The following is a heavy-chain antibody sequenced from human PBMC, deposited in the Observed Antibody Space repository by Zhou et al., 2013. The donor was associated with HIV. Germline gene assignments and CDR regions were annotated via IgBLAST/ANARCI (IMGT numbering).Heavy chain of an antibody. CDR1: GGTFSSYA. D-gene: IGHD3-10*01. CDR3: AREVTMFQGGDYYYYYMDV. CDR2: IIPILGIA. V-gene: IGHV1-69*04. Sequence: QVQLVQSGAEVKKPGSSVKVSCKASGGTFSSYAISWVRQAPGQGLEWMGRIIPILGIANYAQKFQGRVTFTADKSTSTAYMELSSLRSDDTAVYYCAREVTMFQGGDYYYYYMDVWGKGTTVTVSS. J-gene: IGHJ6*03.